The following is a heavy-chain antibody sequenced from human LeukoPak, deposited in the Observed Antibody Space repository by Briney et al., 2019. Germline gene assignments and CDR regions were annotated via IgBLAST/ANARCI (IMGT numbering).Heavy chain of an antibody. D-gene: IGHD3-3*01. CDR2: IYYSGTS. Sequence: SETLSLTCTVSGGSISSYYWSWIRQPPGKGLEWIGYIYYSGTSNYNPSLKSRVTMSVDTSKNQFSLNLSSVTAADTAVYFCARINTRFTILDWGQGTLVSVSS. V-gene: IGHV4-59*12. CDR3: ARINTRFTILD. CDR1: GGSISSYY. J-gene: IGHJ4*02.